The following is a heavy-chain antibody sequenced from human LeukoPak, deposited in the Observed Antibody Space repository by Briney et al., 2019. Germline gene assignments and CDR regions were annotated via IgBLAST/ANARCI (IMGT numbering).Heavy chain of an antibody. CDR3: VSWAGGNSDVASFDY. Sequence: ASVNVSCKASGYTFTDYYIHWVRQAPGQGVEWMGWITHKSGATKFAQKFQGRVTLTRDTSIKTAYMELSNLTSDDTAAYYCVSWAGGNSDVASFDYWGQGTLVTVSS. CDR1: GYTFTDYY. J-gene: IGHJ4*02. CDR2: ITHKSGAT. D-gene: IGHD2-21*01. V-gene: IGHV1-2*02.